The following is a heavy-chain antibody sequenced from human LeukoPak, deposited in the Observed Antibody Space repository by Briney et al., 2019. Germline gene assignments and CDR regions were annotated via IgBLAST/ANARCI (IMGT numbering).Heavy chain of an antibody. V-gene: IGHV3-33*05. CDR2: IANDGTNQ. CDR1: GFTFSNDG. J-gene: IGHJ5*02. CDR3: AREVLASDFWSGYYPFDP. D-gene: IGHD3-3*01. Sequence: PGRSLRLSCAASGFTFSNDGMHWVRQAPGKGLEWVAVIANDGTNQIYGDSVKGRFTISRDNAKNTLYLQMNSLRAEDMAVYYCAREVLASDFWSGYYPFDPWGQGALVTVSS.